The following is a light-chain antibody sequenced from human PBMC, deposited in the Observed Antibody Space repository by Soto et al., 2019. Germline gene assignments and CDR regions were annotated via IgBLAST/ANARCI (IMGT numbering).Light chain of an antibody. J-gene: IGKJ2*01. CDR3: QQSYSTPYT. CDR1: QTVNTW. Sequence: DIQLTQSPSSVSASVGDRVSITCRASQTVNTWLAWFQQKPGKAPKLLIYAASTLQSGVPSRFSGSGSGTDFTLTISSLQPDDFATYYCQQSYSTPYTFGQGTSLRIK. CDR2: AAS. V-gene: IGKV1D-12*01.